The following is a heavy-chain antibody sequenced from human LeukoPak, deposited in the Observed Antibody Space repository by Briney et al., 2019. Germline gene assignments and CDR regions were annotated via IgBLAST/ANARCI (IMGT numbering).Heavy chain of an antibody. CDR2: ISYDGSNK. J-gene: IGHJ4*02. D-gene: IGHD2-15*01. CDR1: GFTFSSYG. Sequence: GRSLRLSCAASGFTFSSYGMRWVRQAPGKGLEWVAVISYDGSNKYCADSVKGRFTISRDNSKNTLYLQMSSLRAEDTAVYYCVLGGYFDYWGQGTLVTVSS. V-gene: IGHV3-30*03. CDR3: VLGGYFDY.